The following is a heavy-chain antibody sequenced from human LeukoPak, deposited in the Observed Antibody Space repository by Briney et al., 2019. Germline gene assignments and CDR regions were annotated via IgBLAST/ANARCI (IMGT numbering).Heavy chain of an antibody. Sequence: SVKVSCKASGGTFSSYAISWVRQAPGQGLEWMGRIIPIFGTANYAQKFQGRVTITTDESTSTAYMELSSPRAEDTAVYYCATSMVRGVIYYYYMDVWGKGTTVTVSS. V-gene: IGHV1-69*05. CDR1: GGTFSSYA. CDR3: ATSMVRGVIYYYYMDV. J-gene: IGHJ6*03. D-gene: IGHD3-10*01. CDR2: IIPIFGTA.